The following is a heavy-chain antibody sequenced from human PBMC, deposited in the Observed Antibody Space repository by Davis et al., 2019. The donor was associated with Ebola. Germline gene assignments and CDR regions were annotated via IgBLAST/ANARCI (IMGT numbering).Heavy chain of an antibody. D-gene: IGHD6-19*01. J-gene: IGHJ3*01. CDR2: PYHGGGT. CDR3: ARHIVGLGYSSP. V-gene: IGHV4-59*08. CDR1: GGYISGYY. Sequence: SETLSLTCTVSGGYISGYYWSWIRQPPGKGLEWIGNPYHGGGTNYSPSLKSRLTISVDTSKNQFSLKLKSVTAADTAVYYCARHIVGLGYSSPWGQGTMVTVSS.